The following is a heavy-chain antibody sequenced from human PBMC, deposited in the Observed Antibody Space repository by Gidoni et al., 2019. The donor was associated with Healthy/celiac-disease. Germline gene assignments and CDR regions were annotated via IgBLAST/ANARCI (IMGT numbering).Heavy chain of an antibody. CDR3: ARGVVPAAMRGAFDI. CDR1: GGSFRGYY. D-gene: IGHD2-2*01. CDR2: INHSGST. J-gene: IGHJ3*02. V-gene: IGHV4-34*01. Sequence: VQLQQWRAGRLKPSETLSLTCAVYGGSFRGYYWSWVRQPPGKGLEWSGEINHSGSTNYNPSLKSRVTISVDTSKNQFSLKLSSVTAADTAVYYCARGVVPAAMRGAFDIWGQGTMVTVSS.